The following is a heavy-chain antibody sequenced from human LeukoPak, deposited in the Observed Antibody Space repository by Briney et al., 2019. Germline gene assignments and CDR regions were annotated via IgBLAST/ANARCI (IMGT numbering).Heavy chain of an antibody. J-gene: IGHJ4*02. V-gene: IGHV3-33*08. CDR2: IWYDGSNK. CDR1: GFTFSSYG. D-gene: IGHD1-1*01. Sequence: GGSLRLSCAASGFTFSSYGMHWVRQAPGKGLEWVAVIWYDGSNKYYADSVMGRFTISRDNSKNTLYLQMNSLRAEDTAVYYCARGKTGTTAVDYWGQGTLVTVSS. CDR3: ARGKTGTTAVDY.